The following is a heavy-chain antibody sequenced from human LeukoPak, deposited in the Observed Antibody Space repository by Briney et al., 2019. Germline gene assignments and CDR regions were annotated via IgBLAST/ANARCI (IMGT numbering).Heavy chain of an antibody. Sequence: PGGSLRLSCVASGFTFSNYGMNWVRQAPGKGLEWVSGIVGSGVTTYYADSVKGRFTISRDNSKNTLYLQMNSLRAEDTAAYYCAKDRHAPGRYCSSTTCFPFDPWGQGTLVTVSS. CDR1: GFTFSNYG. J-gene: IGHJ5*02. V-gene: IGHV3-23*01. CDR2: IVGSGVTT. CDR3: AKDRHAPGRYCSSTTCFPFDP. D-gene: IGHD2-2*01.